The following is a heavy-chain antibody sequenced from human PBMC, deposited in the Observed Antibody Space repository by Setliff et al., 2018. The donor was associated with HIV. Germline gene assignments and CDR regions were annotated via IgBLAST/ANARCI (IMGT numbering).Heavy chain of an antibody. J-gene: IGHJ4*02. CDR2: IKEDGSEK. CDR3: ARQGNWEFDY. D-gene: IGHD7-27*01. CDR1: GLTFSSYW. Sequence: GSLRLSCAASGLTFSSYWMSWVRQAPGKGLEWMANIKEDGSEKYYVDSVKGRFSISRDNSKNSLYLQMISLRAEDTALYYCARQGNWEFDYWGQGTLVTVSS. V-gene: IGHV3-7*01.